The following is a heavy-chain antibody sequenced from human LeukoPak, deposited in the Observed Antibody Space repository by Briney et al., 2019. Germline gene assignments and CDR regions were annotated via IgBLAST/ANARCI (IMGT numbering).Heavy chain of an antibody. V-gene: IGHV4-4*02. J-gene: IGHJ3*02. CDR1: GGSISSSNW. Sequence: KSSETLSLTCAVPGGSISSSNWWSWVRPPPGKGLEWIGEIYHSGSTNYNPSLKSRVTISVDKSKNQFSLKLSSVTAADTAVYYCARDSAPFYGSSWYLGAFDIWGQGTMVTVSS. CDR2: IYHSGST. CDR3: ARDSAPFYGSSWYLGAFDI. D-gene: IGHD6-13*01.